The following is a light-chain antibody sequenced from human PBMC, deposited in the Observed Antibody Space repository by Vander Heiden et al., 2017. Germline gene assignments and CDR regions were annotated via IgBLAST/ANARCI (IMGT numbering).Light chain of an antibody. CDR1: QSLVYSDGNTY. V-gene: IGKV2-30*01. Sequence: DVVMTQSPLSLPVTLGQPASISCRSSQSLVYSDGNTYLNWFQQRTGQSPRRRIYKVSNRDSGVPDRFSGSGSGTDFTLKISRVEAEDVGVYYCMQGTHSWTFGQGTKVEIK. J-gene: IGKJ1*01. CDR2: KVS. CDR3: MQGTHSWT.